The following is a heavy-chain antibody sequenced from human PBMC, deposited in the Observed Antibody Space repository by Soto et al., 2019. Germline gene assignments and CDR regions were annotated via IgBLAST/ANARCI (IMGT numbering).Heavy chain of an antibody. D-gene: IGHD3-16*01. Sequence: EVQLVESGGGLVLPGRSLRLSCAASGFNFSDYSMGWFRQAPGKGLECVGFIRVKAVGGTAEYAASVKGRFTISRDDSKSTAYKQMNSLATEDTAVYFCNRETYVCGGVVFRQDAFDVWGHGTTVSVS. CDR2: IRVKAVGGTA. J-gene: IGHJ3*01. V-gene: IGHV3-49*03. CDR3: NRETYVCGGVVFRQDAFDV. CDR1: GFNFSDYS.